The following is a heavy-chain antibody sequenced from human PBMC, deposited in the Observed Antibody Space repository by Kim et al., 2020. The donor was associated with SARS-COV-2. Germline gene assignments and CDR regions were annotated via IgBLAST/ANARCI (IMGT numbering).Heavy chain of an antibody. J-gene: IGHJ2*01. CDR3: AKDKGSSSWYVDWYFDL. V-gene: IGHV3-43*01. CDR2: ISWDGGST. CDR1: GFTFDDYT. Sequence: GGSLRLSCAASGFTFDDYTMHWVRQAPGKGLEWVSLISWDGGSTYYADSVKGRFTISRDNSKNSLYLQMNSLRTEDTPLYYCAKDKGSSSWYVDWYFDLWGRGTLVTVSS. D-gene: IGHD6-13*01.